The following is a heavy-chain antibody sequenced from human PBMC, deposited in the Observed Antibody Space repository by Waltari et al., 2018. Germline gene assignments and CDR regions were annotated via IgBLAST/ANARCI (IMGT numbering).Heavy chain of an antibody. Sequence: QITLKESGPTLVKPTQTLTLTCTFSGFSLSTSGVGVGWIRQPPGKALEWLALIYWNDDKRYSPALKSRLTITKDTSKNQVVLTMTNMDPVDTATYYCAHRWDYDSSGYYRKNWFDPWGQGTLVTVSS. CDR2: IYWNDDK. D-gene: IGHD3-22*01. J-gene: IGHJ5*02. CDR1: GFSLSTSGVG. V-gene: IGHV2-5*01. CDR3: AHRWDYDSSGYYRKNWFDP.